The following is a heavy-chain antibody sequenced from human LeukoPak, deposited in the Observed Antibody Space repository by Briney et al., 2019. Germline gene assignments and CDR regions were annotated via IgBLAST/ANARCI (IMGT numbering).Heavy chain of an antibody. CDR3: AKDKGCSGGSCYASGRLRYYGMDV. V-gene: IGHV3-9*01. D-gene: IGHD2-15*01. J-gene: IGHJ6*02. CDR1: GFTFDDYA. Sequence: PGGSLRLSCAASGFTFDDYAMHWVRQAPGKGLEWVSGISWNSGSIGYADSVKGRFTISRDNAKNSLYLQMNSLRAEDTALYYCAKDKGCSGGSCYASGRLRYYGMDVWGQGTTVTVSS. CDR2: ISWNSGSI.